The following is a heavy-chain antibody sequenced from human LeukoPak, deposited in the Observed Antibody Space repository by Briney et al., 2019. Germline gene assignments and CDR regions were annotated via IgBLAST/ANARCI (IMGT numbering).Heavy chain of an antibody. V-gene: IGHV4-34*01. CDR3: ARGKGSGWYGCWFDP. J-gene: IGHJ5*02. CDR2: INHSGST. D-gene: IGHD6-19*01. Sequence: PSETLSLTCAVYGGSFSGYYWSWIRQPPGKGLEWIGEINHSGSTNYNPSLKSRVTISVDTSKNQFSLKLSSVTAADTAVYYCARGKGSGWYGCWFDPWGQGTLVTVSS. CDR1: GGSFSGYY.